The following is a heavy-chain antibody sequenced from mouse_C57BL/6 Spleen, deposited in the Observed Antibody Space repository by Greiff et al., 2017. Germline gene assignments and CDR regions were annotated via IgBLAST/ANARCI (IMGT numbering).Heavy chain of an antibody. D-gene: IGHD2-3*01. CDR2: IDPSDSET. V-gene: IGHV1-52*01. CDR3: ARGSGYYPFDY. CDR1: GYTFTSYW. J-gene: IGHJ2*01. Sequence: QVQLQQPGAELVRPGSSVKLSCKASGYTFTSYWMHWVKQRPIQDLEWIGNIDPSDSETHYNQKFKDKATLTVDKSSSTAYMQLSSLTSEDSAVYYCARGSGYYPFDYWGQGTTLTVSS.